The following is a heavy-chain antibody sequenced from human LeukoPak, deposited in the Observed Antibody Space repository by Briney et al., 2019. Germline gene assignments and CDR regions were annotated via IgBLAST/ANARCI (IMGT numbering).Heavy chain of an antibody. V-gene: IGHV4-39*01. Sequence: SETLSLTCTVSGGSISSSSYYWGWIRQPPGKGLEWIGSIYYSGSTYYNPSLKSRVTISVDTSKNQSSLKLSSVTAADTAVYYCASTLTGYSSGWVDYWGQGTLVTVSS. CDR1: GGSISSSSYY. D-gene: IGHD6-19*01. CDR2: IYYSGST. J-gene: IGHJ4*02. CDR3: ASTLTGYSSGWVDY.